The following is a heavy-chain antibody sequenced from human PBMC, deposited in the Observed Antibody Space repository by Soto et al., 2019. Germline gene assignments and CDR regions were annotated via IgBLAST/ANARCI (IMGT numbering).Heavy chain of an antibody. D-gene: IGHD6-13*01. V-gene: IGHV4-31*03. CDR1: GDSISSGGYY. CDR2: IYYSGSN. CDR3: ALGGAAGFDY. J-gene: IGHJ4*02. Sequence: QVQLQESGPGLVKPSQTLSLACTVSGDSISSGGYYWSWIRQHPGKGLEWIGYIYYSGSNYYNPSLNSRVTISVDTSKTEFALKLSSGTAADTDVYHCALGGAAGFDYWGQGTLVTVSS.